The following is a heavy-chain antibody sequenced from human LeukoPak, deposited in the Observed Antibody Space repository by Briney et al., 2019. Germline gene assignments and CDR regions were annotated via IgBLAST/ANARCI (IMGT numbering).Heavy chain of an antibody. J-gene: IGHJ6*03. D-gene: IGHD3-10*01. CDR1: GYSISSGYY. CDR3: ARDVPRGTGYMDV. Sequence: PSETLSLTCAVSGYSISSGYYWGWIRQPPGKGLEWIGSIYHSGSTYYNPSLKSRVTISVDTSKNQFSLRLKYVTAADTAVYYCARDVPRGTGYMDVWGKGTTVTVSS. CDR2: IYHSGST. V-gene: IGHV4-38-2*02.